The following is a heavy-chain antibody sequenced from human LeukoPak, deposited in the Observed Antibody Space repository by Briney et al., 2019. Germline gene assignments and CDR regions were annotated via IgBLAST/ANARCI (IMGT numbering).Heavy chain of an antibody. J-gene: IGHJ6*02. D-gene: IGHD3-3*01. CDR3: AREATIFGLGYYYGMDV. CDR1: GGTFSSYA. CDR2: IIPIFGTA. V-gene: IGHV1-69*01. Sequence: ASVKVSCKASGGTFSSYAISWVRQAPGQGLEWMGGIIPIFGTANYAQKFQGRVTITADESTSTAYMELSSLRSEDTAVYYCAREATIFGLGYYYGMDVWGQGTTVTVSS.